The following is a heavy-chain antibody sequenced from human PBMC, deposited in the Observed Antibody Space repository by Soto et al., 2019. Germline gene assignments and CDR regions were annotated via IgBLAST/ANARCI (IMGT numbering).Heavy chain of an antibody. CDR3: ARETPLVAITPEFDY. D-gene: IGHD2-15*01. V-gene: IGHV3-11*01. J-gene: IGHJ4*02. Sequence: QVQLVESGGGLVKPGGSLRLSCEASGFTFSDFYMSWVRQAPGKGLVWVSSITKSGGTTYYADSVKGRLTISRDNAKNSLWLQMNSLRAEDTAVYYCARETPLVAITPEFDYWGQGILVTVSS. CDR2: ITKSGGTT. CDR1: GFTFSDFY.